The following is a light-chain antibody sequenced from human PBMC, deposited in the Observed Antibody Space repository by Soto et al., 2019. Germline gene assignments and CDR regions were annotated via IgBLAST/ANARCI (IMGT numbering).Light chain of an antibody. Sequence: DIQMTQSPSTLSASVGDRVTITCRASQSISSWLAWYQQKPGQAPKLLIYKASSLESGVPSRFGGSGSGTEFTLTISSLQPDDFATYYCQQYSSYMWTFGQGTKVDIK. CDR3: QQYSSYMWT. CDR2: KAS. V-gene: IGKV1-5*03. CDR1: QSISSW. J-gene: IGKJ1*01.